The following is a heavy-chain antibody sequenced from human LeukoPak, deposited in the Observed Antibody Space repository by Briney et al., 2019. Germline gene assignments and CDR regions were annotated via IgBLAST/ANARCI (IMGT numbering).Heavy chain of an antibody. J-gene: IGHJ4*02. D-gene: IGHD2-2*02. CDR3: ARGGAEVVVVPATIEDY. CDR1: GGSISSGSYY. CDR2: IYTSGST. Sequence: SQTLSLTCTVSGGSISSGSYYWSWIRQPAGKGLEWIGRIYTSGSTNYNPSLKSRVTISVDTSKNQFSLKLSSVTAADTAVYYCARGGAEVVVVPATIEDYWGQGTLVTVSS. V-gene: IGHV4-61*02.